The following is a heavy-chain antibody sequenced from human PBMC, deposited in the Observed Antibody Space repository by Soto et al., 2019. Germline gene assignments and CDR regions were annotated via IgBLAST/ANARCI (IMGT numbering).Heavy chain of an antibody. Sequence: EVQLLESGGGLVQRGGSLRLSCAASGFPFSSYVMSWVRQAPGKRLEWVSGISGGGSNTFYADSVKGRFTISRDNSKNTLLLQMNSLGAEDTAVYYCAKDSNKYSSSLRGRYFDYWGQGIGVTVSS. V-gene: IGHV3-23*01. D-gene: IGHD4-4*01. J-gene: IGHJ4*02. CDR2: ISGGGSNT. CDR1: GFPFSSYV. CDR3: AKDSNKYSSSLRGRYFDY.